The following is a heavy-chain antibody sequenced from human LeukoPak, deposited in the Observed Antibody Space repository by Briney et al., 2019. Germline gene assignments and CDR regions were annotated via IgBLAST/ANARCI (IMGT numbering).Heavy chain of an antibody. CDR2: TSGSGGST. D-gene: IGHD3-10*01. V-gene: IGHV3-23*01. CDR3: AKYDGSGSYYYYYYGMDV. CDR1: GFTFSSYA. J-gene: IGHJ6*02. Sequence: GGSLRLSCAASGFTFSSYAMSWVRQAPGRGLEWVSATSGSGGSTYYADSVKGRFTVSRDNSKNTLYLQMNSLRAEDTAVYYCAKYDGSGSYYYYYYGMDVWGQGTTVTVSS.